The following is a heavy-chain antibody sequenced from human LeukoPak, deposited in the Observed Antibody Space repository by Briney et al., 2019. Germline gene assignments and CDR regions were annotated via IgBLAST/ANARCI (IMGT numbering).Heavy chain of an antibody. Sequence: GGSLRLSCAASGSTFSRYWMHWVRQAPGKGLVWVSRVKSDGSDTIYADSVEGRFTISRDNAKNTLYLQMDSLRAEDTAVYYRTTGIGNYYYYWGQGTLVTVAS. CDR1: GSTFSRYW. V-gene: IGHV3-74*01. J-gene: IGHJ4*02. CDR2: VKSDGSDT. CDR3: TTGIGNYYYY. D-gene: IGHD3-10*01.